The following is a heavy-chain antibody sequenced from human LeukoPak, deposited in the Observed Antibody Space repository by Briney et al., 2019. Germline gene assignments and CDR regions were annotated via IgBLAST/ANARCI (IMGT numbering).Heavy chain of an antibody. CDR3: ARDNLRSRWLQPGDY. D-gene: IGHD5-24*01. J-gene: IGHJ4*02. CDR1: GFTFSDYA. CDR2: ISSNGGST. V-gene: IGHV3-64*01. Sequence: SGGSLRLSCAASGFTFSDYAMHWVRQPPGKGLEYVSAISSNGGSTYYANSVKGRFTISRDNSKNTLYLQMGSLRAEDMAVYYCARDNLRSRWLQPGDYWGQGTLVTVSS.